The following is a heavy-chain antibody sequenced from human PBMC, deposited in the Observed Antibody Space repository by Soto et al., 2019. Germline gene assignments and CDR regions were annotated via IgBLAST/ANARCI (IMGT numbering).Heavy chain of an antibody. Sequence: GGSLRLSCAASGFTFSSYGMHWVRQAPGKGLEWVAVIWYDGSNKYYADSVKGRFTISRDNSKNTLYLQMNSLRAEDTAVYHCARDRRYCSSTSCSTGWYYYGMDVWGQGTTVTVSS. CDR2: IWYDGSNK. V-gene: IGHV3-33*01. CDR3: ARDRRYCSSTSCSTGWYYYGMDV. CDR1: GFTFSSYG. D-gene: IGHD2-2*01. J-gene: IGHJ6*02.